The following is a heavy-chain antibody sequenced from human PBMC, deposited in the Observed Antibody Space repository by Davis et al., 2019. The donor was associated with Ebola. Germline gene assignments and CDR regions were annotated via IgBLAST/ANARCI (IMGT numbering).Heavy chain of an antibody. D-gene: IGHD3-22*01. V-gene: IGHV3-30-3*01. CDR1: GFTFSSYA. J-gene: IGHJ4*02. CDR3: ARVSYDSSGYYQNFDY. Sequence: GGSLRPPCAASGFTFSSYAMHWVRQAPGKGLEWVAVISYDGSNKYYADSVKGRFTISRDNSKNTLYLQMNSLRAEDTAVYYCARVSYDSSGYYQNFDYWGQGTLVTVSS. CDR2: ISYDGSNK.